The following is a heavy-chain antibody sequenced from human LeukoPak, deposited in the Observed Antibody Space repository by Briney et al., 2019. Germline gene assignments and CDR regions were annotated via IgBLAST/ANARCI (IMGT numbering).Heavy chain of an antibody. D-gene: IGHD5-18*01. CDR2: INHSGST. J-gene: IGHJ4*02. V-gene: IGHV4-34*01. CDR3: ARGSLDTAMVLFDY. Sequence: SETLSLTCAVYGGSFSGYYWSWLRQPPGKGLEWIGEINHSGSTNYNPSLKSRVTISVDTSKNQFSLKLSSVTAADTAVYYCARGSLDTAMVLFDYWGQGTLVTVSS. CDR1: GGSFSGYY.